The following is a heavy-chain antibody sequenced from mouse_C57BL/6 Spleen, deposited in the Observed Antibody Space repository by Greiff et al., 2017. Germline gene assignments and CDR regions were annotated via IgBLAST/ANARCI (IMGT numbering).Heavy chain of an antibody. Sequence: EVQLVESGPGLVKPSQSLSLTCSVTGYSITSGYYWNWIRQFPGNKLEWMGYISYDGSNNYNPSLKNRISITRDTSKNQFFLKLNSVTTEDTATYYCAREAMKDYFDYWGQGTTLTVSS. V-gene: IGHV3-6*01. CDR3: AREAMKDYFDY. D-gene: IGHD2-3*01. J-gene: IGHJ2*01. CDR2: ISYDGSN. CDR1: GYSITSGYY.